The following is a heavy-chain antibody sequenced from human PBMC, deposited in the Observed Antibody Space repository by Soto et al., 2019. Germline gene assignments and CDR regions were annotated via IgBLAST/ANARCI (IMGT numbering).Heavy chain of an antibody. D-gene: IGHD6-19*01. CDR3: ARLYSSGWYGPGRY. V-gene: IGHV3-20*04. CDR2: INWNGGST. J-gene: IGHJ4*02. Sequence: EVQLVESGGGVVRPGGSLRLSCAASGFTFDDYGMSWVRQAPGKGLEWVSGINWNGGSTGYADSVKGRFTISRDNAKXXXXXQXXXLXXEDTALYYCARLYSSGWYGPGRYWGQGTLVTVSS. CDR1: GFTFDDYG.